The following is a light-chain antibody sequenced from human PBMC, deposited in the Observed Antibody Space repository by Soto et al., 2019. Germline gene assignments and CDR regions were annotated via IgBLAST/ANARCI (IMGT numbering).Light chain of an antibody. CDR1: QSVTSNY. CDR2: RAS. CDR3: QQYGTSPWT. J-gene: IGKJ1*01. V-gene: IGKV3-20*01. Sequence: EIVFPQAPRTLSFDPVESATLSCTASQSVTSNYIAWYQQKPGQAPRLLIYRASTRATGIPDRFSGSGSGADFTLTISRLEPEDFAVYHCQQYGTSPWTFGQGTKVDIK.